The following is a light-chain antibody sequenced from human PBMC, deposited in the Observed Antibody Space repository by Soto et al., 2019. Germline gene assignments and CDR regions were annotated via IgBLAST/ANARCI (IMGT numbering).Light chain of an antibody. J-gene: IGLJ2*01. CDR3: SSYTSIITLYVV. CDR1: SSDVGGYNY. Sequence: QSALTQPASVSGSPGQSITISCTGTSSDVGGYNYISWYQHHPGQAPKLMIYEVSNRPSGVSNRFSGSKSGNTASLTISGLQAEDEADYYCSSYTSIITLYVVFGGGTKLTVL. CDR2: EVS. V-gene: IGLV2-14*01.